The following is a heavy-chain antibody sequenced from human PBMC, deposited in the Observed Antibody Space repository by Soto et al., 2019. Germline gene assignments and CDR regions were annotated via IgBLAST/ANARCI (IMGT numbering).Heavy chain of an antibody. Sequence: QVRLVQSGAEVKKPGSSVKVSCKASGGTFSNYAISWVRQAPGQGLEWMGGIILPFGTANYAQKFQGRVTITADESMTPAYMELSGLRCADTAVYHGAGCGDYAGYLDYWGQGTLVTVAS. D-gene: IGHD4-17*01. J-gene: IGHJ4*02. CDR1: GGTFSNYA. V-gene: IGHV1-69*12. CDR2: IILPFGTA. CDR3: AGCGDYAGYLDY.